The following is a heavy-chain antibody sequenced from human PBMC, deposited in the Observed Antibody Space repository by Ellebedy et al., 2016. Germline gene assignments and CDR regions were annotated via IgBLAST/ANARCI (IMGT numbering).Heavy chain of an antibody. Sequence: ASVKVSXXASGYTFTSYDINWVRQATGQGLEWMGWMNPNSGNTGYAQKFQGRVTMTRNTSISTAYMELSSLRSEDTAVYYCASQRVIAAAGADYYYYYGMDVWGQGTTVTVSS. CDR1: GYTFTSYD. V-gene: IGHV1-8*01. D-gene: IGHD6-13*01. CDR2: MNPNSGNT. J-gene: IGHJ6*02. CDR3: ASQRVIAAAGADYYYYYGMDV.